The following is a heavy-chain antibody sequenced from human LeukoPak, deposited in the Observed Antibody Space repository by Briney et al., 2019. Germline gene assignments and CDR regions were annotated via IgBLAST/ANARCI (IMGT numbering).Heavy chain of an antibody. D-gene: IGHD5-18*01. V-gene: IGHV3-43*02. CDR1: GFTFDDYA. CDR3: AREDVYTAIFDC. J-gene: IGHJ4*02. CDR2: ITGDGGRA. Sequence: QPGGSLRLSCAASGFTFDDYAMHWVRQSPGKGLEWVCFITGDGGRAYYAESVKGRFTISRDNVKNSLGLQMNSLRAEDTAVYYCAREDVYTAIFDCWGQGTLVSVTS.